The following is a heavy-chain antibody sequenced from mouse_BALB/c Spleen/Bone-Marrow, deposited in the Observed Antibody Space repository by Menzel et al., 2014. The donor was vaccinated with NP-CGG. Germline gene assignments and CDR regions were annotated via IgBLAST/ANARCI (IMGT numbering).Heavy chain of an antibody. J-gene: IGHJ4*01. Sequence: EVKLVESGTELVKPGASVKLSCTVSGFNIRDTYMHWVKQRPEQGLEWNGRIDPANGNTKYDPKFQGKATITADTFSNTAYLQLSSLTSEDTAVYYCASATTATFYAMDYWGQGTSVTVSS. CDR1: GFNIRDTY. CDR3: ASATTATFYAMDY. CDR2: IDPANGNT. D-gene: IGHD1-2*01. V-gene: IGHV14-3*02.